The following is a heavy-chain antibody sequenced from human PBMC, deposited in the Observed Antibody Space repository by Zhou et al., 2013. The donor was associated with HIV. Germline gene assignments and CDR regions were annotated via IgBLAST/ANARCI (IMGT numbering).Heavy chain of an antibody. D-gene: IGHD2-2*01. Sequence: QVHLVQSGAEVKKAGSSVRVSCKASGVTFRGFVFSWVRQAPGQGLEWMGRIIPVLNKTNYAQQFQGGVTITADKSTSTVYLDLTSLKSEDSAIYFCARDLTPEYASSTFDFWGQGTLVTVSS. V-gene: IGHV1-69*04. CDR1: GVTFRGFV. CDR3: ARDLTPEYASSTFDF. J-gene: IGHJ4*02. CDR2: IIPVLNKT.